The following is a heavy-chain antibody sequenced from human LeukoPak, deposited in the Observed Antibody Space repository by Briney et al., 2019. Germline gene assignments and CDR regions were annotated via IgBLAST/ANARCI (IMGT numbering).Heavy chain of an antibody. Sequence: GGSLRLSCAASGFTFSSYWMSWVRQAPGKGLEWVANIKQDGSEKYYVDSVKGRFTISRDNAKNSLYLQMNSLRAEDTAVYYCARAYYDSSGYYPTYFDYWGQGTLVTVSS. V-gene: IGHV3-7*01. D-gene: IGHD3-22*01. CDR3: ARAYYDSSGYYPTYFDY. CDR1: GFTFSSYW. J-gene: IGHJ4*02. CDR2: IKQDGSEK.